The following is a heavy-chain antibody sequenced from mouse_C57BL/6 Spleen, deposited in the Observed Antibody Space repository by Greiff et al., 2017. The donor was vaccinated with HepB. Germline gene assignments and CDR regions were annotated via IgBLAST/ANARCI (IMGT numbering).Heavy chain of an antibody. CDR1: GYSFTGYY. D-gene: IGHD1-1*01. CDR3: ARSGYGSFFDY. J-gene: IGHJ2*01. V-gene: IGHV1-42*01. CDR2: INPSTGGT. Sequence: VQLQESGPELVKPGASVKISCKASGYSFTGYYMNWVKQSPEKSLEWIGEINPSTGGTTYNQKFKAKATLTVDKSSSTAYMQPKSLTSEDSAVYYCARSGYGSFFDYWGQGTTLTVSS.